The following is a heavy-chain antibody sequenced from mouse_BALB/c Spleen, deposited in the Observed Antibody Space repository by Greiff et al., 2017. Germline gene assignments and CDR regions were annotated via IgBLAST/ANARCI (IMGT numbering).Heavy chain of an antibody. CDR3: AREEFAY. CDR2: ISSGGSYT. V-gene: IGHV5-6*01. J-gene: IGHJ3*01. Sequence: EVQLQESGGDLVKPGGSLKLSCAASGFTFSSYGMSCVRQTPDKRLEWVATISSGGSYTYYPDSVKGRFTISRDNAKNTLYLQMSSLKSEDTAMYYCAREEFAYWGQGTLVTVSA. CDR1: GFTFSSYG.